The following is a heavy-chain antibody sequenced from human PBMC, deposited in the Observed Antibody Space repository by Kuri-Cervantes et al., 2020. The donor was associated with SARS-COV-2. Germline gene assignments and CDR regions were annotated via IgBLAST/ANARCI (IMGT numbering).Heavy chain of an antibody. CDR3: ARVLRTASFDF. CDR1: GGSISSRNFY. D-gene: IGHD3-16*01. Sequence: GSLRLSCSVSGGSISSRNFYWGWIRQPPGKGLEWIGNIYYSGSTYYSPSLKSRVTISMNTSKDQFSLKLSSVTAADTAVYYRARVLRTASFDFWGQGTLVTVSS. CDR2: IYYSGST. J-gene: IGHJ4*02. V-gene: IGHV4-39*01.